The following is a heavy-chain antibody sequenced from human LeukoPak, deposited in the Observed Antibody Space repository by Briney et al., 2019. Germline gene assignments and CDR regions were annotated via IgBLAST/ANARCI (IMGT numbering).Heavy chain of an antibody. CDR2: INSDGSST. CDR1: GFTFSSYW. Sequence: GGSLRLSCAASGFTFSSYWMDWVRQAPGKGLVWVSRINSDGSSTIYADSVKGRFTISRDNAKNTLYLQMNSLRAEDTAVYYCARAREVLGVTPGYYFDYWGQGTLVTVSS. J-gene: IGHJ4*02. D-gene: IGHD1-26*01. CDR3: ARAREVLGVTPGYYFDY. V-gene: IGHV3-74*01.